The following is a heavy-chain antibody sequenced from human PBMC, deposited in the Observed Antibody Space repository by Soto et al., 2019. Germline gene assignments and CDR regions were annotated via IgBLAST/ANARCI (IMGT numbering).Heavy chain of an antibody. V-gene: IGHV4-39*01. CDR3: ARRLGGDWFDP. J-gene: IGHJ5*02. Sequence: PSETLSLTCAVSGDSISSSNYYWGWIRQPPGKGLEWIGNIYYTGSTYYTPSLKSRVTISVDTSKNQFSLKLNSLTAADTAVYYCARRLGGDWFDPWGQGTLVT. CDR2: IYYTGST. CDR1: GDSISSSNYY. D-gene: IGHD3-16*01.